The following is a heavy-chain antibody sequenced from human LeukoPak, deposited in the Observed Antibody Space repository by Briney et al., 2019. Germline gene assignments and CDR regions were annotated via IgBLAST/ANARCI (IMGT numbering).Heavy chain of an antibody. Sequence: GGSLRLSCVASGLNFDDSAMHWVRQAPGKGLEWVSLISADGGSTFSADSVKGRFSISRDNNKNSLYLQMNSLRSEDTAMYYCAKESGKFDYWGQGTLVAVSS. V-gene: IGHV3-43*02. J-gene: IGHJ4*02. CDR3: AKESGKFDY. CDR1: GLNFDDSA. CDR2: ISADGGST.